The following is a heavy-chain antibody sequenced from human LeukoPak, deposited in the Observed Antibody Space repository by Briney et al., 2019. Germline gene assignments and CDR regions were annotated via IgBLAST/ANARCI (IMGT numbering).Heavy chain of an antibody. CDR3: AREIAAVGTGNFDF. CDR2: VNPNSGGT. J-gene: IGHJ4*02. V-gene: IGHV1-2*02. D-gene: IGHD6-13*01. CDR1: GYTFTGYY. Sequence: ASVKVSCKASGYTFTGYYMHWVRQAPGQGREGMGWVNPNSGGTNYAQKFQGRGTMTRDTSVSTAYMDLRGLRSDDTAVYYCAREIAAVGTGNFDFWGQGTLVTVSS.